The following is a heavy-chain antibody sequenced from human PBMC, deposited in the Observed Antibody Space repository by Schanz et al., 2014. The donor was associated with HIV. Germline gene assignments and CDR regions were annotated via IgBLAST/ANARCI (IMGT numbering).Heavy chain of an antibody. J-gene: IGHJ4*02. CDR3: AKDPSDREKAFDY. Sequence: QVQLVESGGGVVQPGRSLTLSCAASGFSFSSHGMHWVRQPPGKGLEWVSYIWYDGSKTYYVDSVKGRFTISRDNSKNTLYLQMNSLRAEDTAVFYCAKDPSDREKAFDYWGQGTLVTVSS. D-gene: IGHD3-22*01. CDR1: GFSFSSHG. V-gene: IGHV3-30*02. CDR2: IWYDGSKT.